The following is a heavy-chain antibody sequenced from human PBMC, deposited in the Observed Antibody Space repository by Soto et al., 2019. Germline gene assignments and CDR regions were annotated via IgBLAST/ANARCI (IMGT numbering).Heavy chain of an antibody. D-gene: IGHD3-22*01. V-gene: IGHV5-10-1*01. CDR1: GYRFTSYW. J-gene: IGHJ4*02. Sequence: GEALKISCKGPGYRFTSYWGCWGREMLGKGVEWMGRIDPSDSYTNYSLSVKGNVTSSADKSISTAHLQWSSLKASDTAMYYCAMTYYYDSSGDYCLDYWGQGTLVTVSS. CDR3: AMTYYYDSSGDYCLDY. CDR2: IDPSDSYT.